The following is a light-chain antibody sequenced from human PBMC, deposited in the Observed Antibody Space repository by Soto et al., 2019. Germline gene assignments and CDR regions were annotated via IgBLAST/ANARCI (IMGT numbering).Light chain of an antibody. Sequence: IVMTQSSASLSVSPGERATLSSRTSRIVSSYLAWYQEKPGQAPRLLIYVASTMATGIPATFSGRGCGTKFLLTISSLQSEDFAVYYCQQYHNWPSITFGQGTRLEIK. CDR1: RIVSSY. J-gene: IGKJ5*01. CDR3: QQYHNWPSIT. V-gene: IGKV3-15*01. CDR2: VAS.